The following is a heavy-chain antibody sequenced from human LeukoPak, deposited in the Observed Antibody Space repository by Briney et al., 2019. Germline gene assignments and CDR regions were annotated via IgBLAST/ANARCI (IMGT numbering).Heavy chain of an antibody. CDR2: INWNGGST. CDR3: ARGDSNGWYFDC. Sequence: GGSLRLSCEASGYTFKDHGMSWVRQAPGKGLEWVSGINWNGGSTGYADSVKGRFTISRDNAKNSLYLQMNSLRDEDTALYYCARGDSNGWYFDCWGQGTLVTVSS. V-gene: IGHV3-20*04. J-gene: IGHJ4*02. CDR1: GYTFKDHG. D-gene: IGHD6-19*01.